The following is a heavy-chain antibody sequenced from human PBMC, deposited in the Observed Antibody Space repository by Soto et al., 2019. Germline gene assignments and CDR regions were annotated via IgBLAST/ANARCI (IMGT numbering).Heavy chain of an antibody. CDR3: TRHDTEPTSPPFDY. Sequence: PGGSLRLSCVASGFILGGSSIHWVRQAPGKGLEWVGRIRTKANNYATVYAASVKGRVTISRDDSKNTAYLQLDNLKTEDTAFYYCTRHDTEPTSPPFDYWGQGTLVTVYS. CDR1: GFILGGSS. CDR2: IRTKANNYAT. V-gene: IGHV3-73*01. J-gene: IGHJ4*02.